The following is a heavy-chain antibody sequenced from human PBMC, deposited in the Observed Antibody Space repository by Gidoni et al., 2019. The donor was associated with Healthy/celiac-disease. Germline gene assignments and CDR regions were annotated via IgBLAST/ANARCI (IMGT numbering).Heavy chain of an antibody. CDR3: AKDLIVAGTYNAFDI. J-gene: IGHJ3*02. V-gene: IGHV3-9*01. CDR2: ISWNSGSI. D-gene: IGHD6-19*01. CDR1: GSTFDDYA. Sequence: EVQLVESGGGLVQPGRPLRLSCAASGSTFDDYAMHWVRQAPGKGLEGVSGISWNSGSIGYADSVKGRFTISRDNAKNSLYLQMNSLRAEDTALYYCAKDLIVAGTYNAFDIWGQGTMVTVSS.